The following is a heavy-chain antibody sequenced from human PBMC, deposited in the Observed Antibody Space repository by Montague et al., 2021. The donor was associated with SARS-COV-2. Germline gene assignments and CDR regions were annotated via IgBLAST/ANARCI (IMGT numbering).Heavy chain of an antibody. D-gene: IGHD1-26*01. Sequence: SLRLSCAASGFTFSSYAMSWVRQAPGKGLEWVSAISGSGGSTYCADSVKGRFTISRDNSKNTLYLQINSLRAEDTAVYYCAKEAEWELLEGYFQHWGQGTLVTVSS. J-gene: IGHJ1*01. CDR3: AKEAEWELLEGYFQH. CDR2: ISGSGGST. CDR1: GFTFSSYA. V-gene: IGHV3-23*01.